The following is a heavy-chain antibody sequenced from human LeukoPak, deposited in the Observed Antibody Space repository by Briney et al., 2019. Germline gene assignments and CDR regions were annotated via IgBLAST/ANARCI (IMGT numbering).Heavy chain of an antibody. D-gene: IGHD3-22*01. CDR3: ARLARGTMIVVVMGALDAFDI. J-gene: IGHJ3*02. V-gene: IGHV3-48*04. CDR2: ISSSSSTT. CDR1: GFTFSSYS. Sequence: SGGSLRLSCAASGFTFSSYSMNWVRQAPGKGLEWVSYISSSSSTTYYADSVKGRFTISRDNAKNSLYLQMNSLRAEDTAVYYCARLARGTMIVVVMGALDAFDIWGQGTMVTVSS.